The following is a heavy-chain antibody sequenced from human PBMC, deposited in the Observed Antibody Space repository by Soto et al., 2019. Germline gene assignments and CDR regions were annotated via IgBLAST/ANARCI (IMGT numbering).Heavy chain of an antibody. Sequence: GGSLRLSCAASGFTFSSYAMSWVRQAPGKGLEWVSAISGSGGSTYYADSVKGRFTISRDNSKNTLYLQMNSLRAEDTAVYYCAKDPYCSGGSCRGWFDPWGQGTLVTVSS. V-gene: IGHV3-23*01. D-gene: IGHD2-15*01. CDR1: GFTFSSYA. CDR3: AKDPYCSGGSCRGWFDP. CDR2: ISGSGGST. J-gene: IGHJ5*02.